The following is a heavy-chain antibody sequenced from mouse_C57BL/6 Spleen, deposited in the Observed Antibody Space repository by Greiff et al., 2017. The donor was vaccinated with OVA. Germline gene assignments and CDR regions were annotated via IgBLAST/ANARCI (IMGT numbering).Heavy chain of an antibody. CDR2: IWSGGST. D-gene: IGHD1-1*01. V-gene: IGHV2-5*01. Sequence: VKLVESGPGLVQPSQSLSITCTVSGFSFTSYGVHWVRQSPGKGLEWLGVIWSGGSTDYNAAFMSSLSITEDNSKSQVFFKMNSLQADDAAIYYCAKTGYAHGDFDYWGQGTTLTVSS. J-gene: IGHJ2*01. CDR3: AKTGYAHGDFDY. CDR1: GFSFTSYG.